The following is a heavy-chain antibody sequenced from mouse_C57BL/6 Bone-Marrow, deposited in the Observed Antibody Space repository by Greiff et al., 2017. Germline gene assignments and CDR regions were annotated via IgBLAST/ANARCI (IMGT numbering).Heavy chain of an antibody. CDR1: GFTFSSYA. V-gene: IGHV5-9-1*02. D-gene: IGHD2-1*01. CDR2: IRSGGDYI. Sequence: EVKLVASGEGLVKPGGSLTLSCAASGFTFSSYAMSWVRQTPEQRLEWVAYIRSGGDYIYYADTVKGRFTISRDNARNTLYLQMSSLKSEDTAMYYCTRALLVPGRFADWGQGTLVTVAA. CDR3: TRALLVPGRFAD. J-gene: IGHJ3*01.